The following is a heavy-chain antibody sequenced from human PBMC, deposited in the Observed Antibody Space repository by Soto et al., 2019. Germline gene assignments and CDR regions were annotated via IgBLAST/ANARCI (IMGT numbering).Heavy chain of an antibody. CDR1: GGSFNSSS. D-gene: IGHD3-10*01. V-gene: IGHV1-69*12. J-gene: IGHJ6*02. Sequence: QVQLVQSGAEVRKPGSSVKVSCKTSGGSFNSSSINWVRQAPGQGLEWMGGIIPIFRTTHYAQKLQGRLTISADESTNTVYLQLSSLRSEDTAVYYCARRLVRGATASHGVDVWGQGTTVTVSS. CDR2: IIPIFRTT. CDR3: ARRLVRGATASHGVDV.